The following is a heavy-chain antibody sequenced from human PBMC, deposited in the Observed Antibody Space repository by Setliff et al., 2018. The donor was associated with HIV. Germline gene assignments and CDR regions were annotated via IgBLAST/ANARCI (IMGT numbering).Heavy chain of an antibody. CDR2: IYYSGST. CDR3: AREKNDYNNYYFDY. CDR1: GGSISSGGYY. Sequence: SETLSLTCTVSGGSISSGGYYWSWIRQHPGKGLEWIGYIYYSGSTYYNPSLKSRVTISVDTSKNQFSLKLSSVTAADTAVYYCAREKNDYNNYYFDYWGQGTLVTVSS. D-gene: IGHD4-4*01. V-gene: IGHV4-61*08. J-gene: IGHJ4*02.